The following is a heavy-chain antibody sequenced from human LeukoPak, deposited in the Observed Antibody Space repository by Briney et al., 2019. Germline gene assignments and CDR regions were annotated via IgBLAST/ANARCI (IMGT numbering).Heavy chain of an antibody. CDR1: AFTFSSYA. J-gene: IGHJ4*02. V-gene: IGHV3-23*01. CDR2: ISERGGNT. CDR3: AKRVEYSSSSGGYFDY. Sequence: GGSPRLSCASSAFTFSSYAMSWVRQAPGKGLEWVSAISERGGNTYYADSVKGRFTISRDNSKNTMYVEMKSLRADDTAVYYCAKRVEYSSSSGGYFDYWGQGTLVTVSS. D-gene: IGHD6-6*01.